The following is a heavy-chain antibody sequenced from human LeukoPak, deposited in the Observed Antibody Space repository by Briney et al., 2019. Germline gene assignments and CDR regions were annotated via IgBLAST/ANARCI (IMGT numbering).Heavy chain of an antibody. CDR2: MNPNSGNT. D-gene: IGHD3-3*01. J-gene: IGHJ4*02. CDR3: ARGGNDFWSGYYTDLDY. Sequence: ASVKVSCKASGYTFTSYDINWVRQATGQGLEWMGWMNPNSGNTGYAQKFQGRVTITRNTSISTAYMELSSLRSEDTAVYYCARGGNDFWSGYYTDLDYWGQGTLVTVSS. V-gene: IGHV1-8*01. CDR1: GYTFTSYD.